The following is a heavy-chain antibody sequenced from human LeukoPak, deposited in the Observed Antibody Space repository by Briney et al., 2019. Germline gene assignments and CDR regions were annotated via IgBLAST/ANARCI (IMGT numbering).Heavy chain of an antibody. Sequence: PSETLSLTCTVSGGAISRYYWSWIRQPAGEGLEWIGRIYSSGSTTYNPSLKRRVTMPVDTSKNQFSLSLTSVTAADTAVYYCAREDNGTFGPGYFQHWGQGTLVTVSS. D-gene: IGHD1-26*01. CDR2: IYSSGST. V-gene: IGHV4-4*07. CDR3: AREDNGTFGPGYFQH. CDR1: GGAISRYY. J-gene: IGHJ1*01.